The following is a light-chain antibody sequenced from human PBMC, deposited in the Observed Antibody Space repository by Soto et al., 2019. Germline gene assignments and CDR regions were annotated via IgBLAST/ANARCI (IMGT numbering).Light chain of an antibody. J-gene: IGKJ5*01. CDR3: QQRHMWPIT. CDR2: DAY. Sequence: VLTQSPVTLSLSPGERATLSCRASQSFRGLLAWYQQKPGQAPRLLIYDAYNRATGIPPRFSGSGSGTAFTLTISSLEPEDSAVYYCQQRHMWPITFGQGTRLEI. CDR1: QSFRGL. V-gene: IGKV3-11*01.